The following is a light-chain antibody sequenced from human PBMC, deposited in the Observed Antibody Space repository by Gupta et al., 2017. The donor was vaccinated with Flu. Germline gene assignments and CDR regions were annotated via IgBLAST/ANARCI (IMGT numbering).Light chain of an antibody. CDR3: QQKDSCPWS. J-gene: IGKJ1*01. CDR2: AAS. Sequence: AIRMTQSPSSFSASTGDRVTITCRASQGISSYLAWYQQKPGKAPKLLIYAASTVQSGVPSRFSGSGSGTDFTLTISVRQSEDFANYYCQQKDSCPWSFGQGTKVEIK. CDR1: QGISSY. V-gene: IGKV1-8*01.